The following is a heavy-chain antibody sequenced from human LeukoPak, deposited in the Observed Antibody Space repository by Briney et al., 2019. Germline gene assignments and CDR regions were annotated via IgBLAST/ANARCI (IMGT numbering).Heavy chain of an antibody. J-gene: IGHJ4*02. CDR2: ISANGDTT. CDR1: GFTFSSIS. Sequence: EGYLRLACEANGFTFSSISMNWVRQAPGKGLEWVSGISANGDTTYYVDSVRGRFTISRDNSKNSVFLQMNSLRDADTAVYYCVKDFWPARDGGGYYSPFEYWGEGTLVTVSS. D-gene: IGHD3-22*01. CDR3: VKDFWPARDGGGYYSPFEY. V-gene: IGHV3-23*01.